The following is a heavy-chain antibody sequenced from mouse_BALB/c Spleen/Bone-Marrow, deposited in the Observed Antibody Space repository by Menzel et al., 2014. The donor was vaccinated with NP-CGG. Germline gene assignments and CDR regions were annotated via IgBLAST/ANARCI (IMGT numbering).Heavy chain of an antibody. CDR3: ARPLYYYGSSPFYAMDY. CDR1: GFAFSSYD. CDR2: ISSSGGST. D-gene: IGHD1-1*01. V-gene: IGHV5-12-1*01. J-gene: IGHJ4*01. Sequence: EVKLVEFGGGLVKPGGSLKLSCAASGFAFSSYDMSWVRQTPEKRLEWVAYISSSGGSTYYPDTVKGRFTIPRDNAKNTLYLQMSSLKSEDTAMYYCARPLYYYGSSPFYAMDYWGQGTSVTVSS.